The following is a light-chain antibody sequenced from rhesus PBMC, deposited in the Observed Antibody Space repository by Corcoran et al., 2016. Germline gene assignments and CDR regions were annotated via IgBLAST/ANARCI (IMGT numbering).Light chain of an antibody. CDR3: QQHVPSPFT. V-gene: IGKV1-69*01. CDR2: RAS. CDR1: QGISNW. Sequence: DIQMTQSPSSLSASVGDRVTITCRASQGISNWLAWYQPKPGTAPKLLIYRASNLETGVPSRFSGSGSGTDFTLTISSLQPEDIATYYCQQHVPSPFTFGPGTKLDIK. J-gene: IGKJ3*01.